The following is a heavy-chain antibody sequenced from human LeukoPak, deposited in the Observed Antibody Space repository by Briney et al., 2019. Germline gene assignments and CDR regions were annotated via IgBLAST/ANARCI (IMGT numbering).Heavy chain of an antibody. CDR3: ARASSITRYYYYYYYMDV. CDR2: MNPNSGNT. D-gene: IGHD2-2*01. J-gene: IGHJ6*03. CDR1: GYTFTSYD. Sequence: ASEKVSCKASGYTFTSYDINWVRQATGQVLEWMGWMNPNSGNTGYAQKFQGRVTITRNTSISTAYMELSSLRSEDTAVYYCARASSITRYYYYYYYMDVWGKGTTVTVSS. V-gene: IGHV1-8*03.